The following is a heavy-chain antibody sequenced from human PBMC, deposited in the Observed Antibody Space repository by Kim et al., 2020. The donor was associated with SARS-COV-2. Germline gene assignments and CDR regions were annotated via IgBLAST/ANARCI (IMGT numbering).Heavy chain of an antibody. CDR1: GFTFSSYG. J-gene: IGHJ4*02. D-gene: IGHD6-6*01. CDR3: AKLVLGYSSSSLDY. CDR2: ISYDGSNK. V-gene: IGHV3-30*18. Sequence: GGSLRLSCAASGFTFSSYGMHWVRQAPGKGLEWVAVISYDGSNKYYADSVKGRFTISRDNSKNTLYLQMNSLRAEDTAVYYCAKLVLGYSSSSLDYWGQGTLVTVSS.